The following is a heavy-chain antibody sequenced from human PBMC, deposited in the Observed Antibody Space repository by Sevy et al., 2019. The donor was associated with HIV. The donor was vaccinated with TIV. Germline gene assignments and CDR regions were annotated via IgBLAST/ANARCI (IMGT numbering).Heavy chain of an antibody. Sequence: ASVKVSCKASGYTFTGYYMHWVRQAPGQGLEWMGWINPNSGGTNYAQKFQGRVTMTRDTSISTAYMELSRLRSDDTAVYYCARAHRARGYCSSTSCGAEGYWGQGTLVTVSS. CDR3: ARAHRARGYCSSTSCGAEGY. CDR1: GYTFTGYY. V-gene: IGHV1-2*02. J-gene: IGHJ4*02. D-gene: IGHD2-2*01. CDR2: INPNSGGT.